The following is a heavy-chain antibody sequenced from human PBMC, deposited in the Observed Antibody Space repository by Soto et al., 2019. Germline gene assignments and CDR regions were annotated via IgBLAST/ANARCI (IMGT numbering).Heavy chain of an antibody. J-gene: IGHJ4*02. V-gene: IGHV3-30*18. Sequence: QVQLVESGGGVVQPGRSLRLSCAASGFTFSSYGMHWVRQAPGKGLEWVAVISYDGSNKYYADSVKGRFTISRDNSKNTLYLQMNSLRAEDTAVYYCAKEQGSGSYDQPYVDYWGQGTLVTVSS. CDR2: ISYDGSNK. CDR1: GFTFSSYG. D-gene: IGHD3-10*01. CDR3: AKEQGSGSYDQPYVDY.